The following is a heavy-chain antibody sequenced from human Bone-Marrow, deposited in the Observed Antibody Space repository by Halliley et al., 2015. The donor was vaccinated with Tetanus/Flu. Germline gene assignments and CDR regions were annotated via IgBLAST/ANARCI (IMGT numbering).Heavy chain of an antibody. Sequence: GLVKPSQTLSLTCAISGDSVSSYSAAWNWIRQSPSRGLEWLGRTYSRSKWYTDYAVSVKSRMTINPDTSKNQFSLQLNSVTPEDTAVYYCARELRGRGRGGSPTWYFDYWGQGTLVTVSS. V-gene: IGHV6-1*01. CDR2: TYSRSKWYT. CDR3: ARELRGRGRGGSPTWYFDY. CDR1: GDSVSSYSAA. J-gene: IGHJ4*02. D-gene: IGHD2-15*01.